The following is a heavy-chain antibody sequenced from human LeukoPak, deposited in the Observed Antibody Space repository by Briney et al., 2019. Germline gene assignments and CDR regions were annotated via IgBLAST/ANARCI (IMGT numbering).Heavy chain of an antibody. V-gene: IGHV3-21*01. CDR2: ISSSSSYI. D-gene: IGHD3-9*01. J-gene: IGHJ4*02. CDR3: AREGYDILTGDLDY. Sequence: GGSLTLSCAASGFTFSSYSMNWVRQAPGKGLEWVSSISSSSSYIYYADSVKGRFTISRDNAKNSLYLQMNSLRAEDTAVYYCAREGYDILTGDLDYWGQGTLVTVSS. CDR1: GFTFSSYS.